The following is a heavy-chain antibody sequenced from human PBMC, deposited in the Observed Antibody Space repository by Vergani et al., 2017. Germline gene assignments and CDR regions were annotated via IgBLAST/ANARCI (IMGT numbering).Heavy chain of an antibody. CDR1: GFTFSSYD. V-gene: IGHV3-13*01. CDR2: IGTAGDT. Sequence: EVQLVESGGGLVKPGGSLRLSCAASGFTFSSYDMHWVRQATGKGLEWVSAIGTAGDTYYPGSVKGRFTISRENAKNSLYLQMNSLRAGDTAVYYCARGGLVGDFDYWGQGTLVTVSS. D-gene: IGHD2-2*01. J-gene: IGHJ4*02. CDR3: ARGGLVGDFDY.